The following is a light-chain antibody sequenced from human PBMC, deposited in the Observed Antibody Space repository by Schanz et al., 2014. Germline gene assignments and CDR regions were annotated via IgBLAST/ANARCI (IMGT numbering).Light chain of an antibody. CDR1: QDISDY. CDR3: QQTYSTPLYT. V-gene: IGKV1-39*01. Sequence: DIQMTQSPSSLSASVGDRVTITCQASQDISDYLNWYQLKPGKAPNLLIYAASILQNGVPSRFSGSGSGTDFTLTISSLQPEDFATYYCQQTYSTPLYTFGQGTKLEIK. J-gene: IGKJ2*01. CDR2: AAS.